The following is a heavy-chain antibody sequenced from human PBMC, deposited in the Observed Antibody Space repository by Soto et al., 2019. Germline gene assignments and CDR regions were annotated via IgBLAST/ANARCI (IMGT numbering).Heavy chain of an antibody. D-gene: IGHD6-6*01. Sequence: SETLSLTCTVSGGSISSYYWSWIRQPPGKGLEWIGYIYYSGSTNYNPSLKSRVTISVDTSKNQFSLKLSSVTAADTAVYYCARAEYSRSLDYWGQGTLVTVSS. J-gene: IGHJ4*02. CDR3: ARAEYSRSLDY. V-gene: IGHV4-59*01. CDR1: GGSISSYY. CDR2: IYYSGST.